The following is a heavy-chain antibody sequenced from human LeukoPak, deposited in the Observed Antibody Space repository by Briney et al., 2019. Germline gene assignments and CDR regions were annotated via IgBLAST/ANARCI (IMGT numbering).Heavy chain of an antibody. J-gene: IGHJ4*02. Sequence: TSETLSLTCAVYGVSFSGYYWSWIRQPPGKGLEWIGEINHSGSTNYNPSLKSRVTISVDTSKNQFSLKLSSVTAADTAVYYCARDNYYDSSGYYYRYSYFDYWGQGTLVTVSS. CDR2: INHSGST. V-gene: IGHV4-34*01. CDR3: ARDNYYDSSGYYYRYSYFDY. CDR1: GVSFSGYY. D-gene: IGHD3-22*01.